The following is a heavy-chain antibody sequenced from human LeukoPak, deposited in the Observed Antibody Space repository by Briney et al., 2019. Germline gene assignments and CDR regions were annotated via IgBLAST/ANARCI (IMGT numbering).Heavy chain of an antibody. D-gene: IGHD6-13*01. CDR3: VAYSDSWFEY. CDR2: IDTSGST. Sequence: PSETLSLTCTVSGGSITSYYWAWIRQPAGKGLEWIGRIDTSGSTKYNPSLESRVSMSIDTSKNQLSLKVRPVTAVGTAVYYCVAYSDSWFEYWGQGALVTVSS. J-gene: IGHJ4*02. V-gene: IGHV4-4*07. CDR1: GGSITSYY.